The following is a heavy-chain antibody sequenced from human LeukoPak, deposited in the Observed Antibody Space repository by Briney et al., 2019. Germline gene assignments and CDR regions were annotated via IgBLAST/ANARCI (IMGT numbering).Heavy chain of an antibody. CDR1: GYTFSSYY. CDR2: IDLSGGST. D-gene: IGHD5-18*01. Sequence: GASVKVSCKASGYTFSSYYMHWVRQAPGQGLEWMGIIDLSGGSTSYAQKFQGRVTMTRDTSTSTVYMELSSLRSEDTAVYYCATSRGYTPRMDVWGQGTTVTVSS. J-gene: IGHJ6*02. V-gene: IGHV1-46*01. CDR3: ATSRGYTPRMDV.